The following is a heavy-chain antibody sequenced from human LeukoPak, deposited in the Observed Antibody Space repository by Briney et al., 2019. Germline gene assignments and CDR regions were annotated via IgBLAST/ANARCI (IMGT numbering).Heavy chain of an antibody. Sequence: GGSLRLSCAASGFTFSSYSMNWVRQAPGKGLEWVSYISSSSNTIYYADSVKGRFTISKDNAKNSLYLQMNSLRDEDTAVYYCARDLGSGWYGGHGYWGQGTLVTVSS. D-gene: IGHD6-19*01. J-gene: IGHJ4*02. CDR3: ARDLGSGWYGGHGY. CDR1: GFTFSSYS. CDR2: ISSSSNTI. V-gene: IGHV3-48*02.